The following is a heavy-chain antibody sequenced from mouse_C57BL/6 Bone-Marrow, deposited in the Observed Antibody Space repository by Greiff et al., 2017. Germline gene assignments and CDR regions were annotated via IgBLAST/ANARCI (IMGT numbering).Heavy chain of an antibody. Sequence: EVQLVESGGDLVKPGGSLKLSCAASGFTFSSYGMSWVRQTPDTRLEWVATISSGGSYTYYPDSVKGRFTISRDNAKNTLYLQMSSLKSEDTAMYYCARPTGVAYWGQGTLVTVSA. CDR2: ISSGGSYT. CDR1: GFTFSSYG. J-gene: IGHJ3*01. V-gene: IGHV5-6*01. CDR3: ARPTGVAY.